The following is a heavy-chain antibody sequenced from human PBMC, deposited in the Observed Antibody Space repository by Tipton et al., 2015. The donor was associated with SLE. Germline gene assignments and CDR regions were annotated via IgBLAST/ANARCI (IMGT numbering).Heavy chain of an antibody. CDR1: GYTFSSYH. V-gene: IGHV1-18*01. CDR2: ISAYNGNT. Sequence: QLVQSGPEVKKPGASVKVSCKASGYTFSSYHMHWVRQAPGQGLEWMGWISAYNGNTNFAQNLQDRLTLTTDTSTNTAYMELRSLTSDDTAVYFCAREASGGRVVETFDYWGQGSLVTVSS. CDR3: AREASGGRVVETFDY. D-gene: IGHD3-16*01. J-gene: IGHJ4*02.